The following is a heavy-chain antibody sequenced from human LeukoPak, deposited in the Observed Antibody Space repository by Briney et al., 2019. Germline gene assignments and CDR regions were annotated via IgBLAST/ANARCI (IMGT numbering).Heavy chain of an antibody. V-gene: IGHV4-39*07. Sequence: SSETLSLTCTVSGGSISSSSYYWGWIRQPPGKGLEWIGSIYYSGSTYYNPSLKSRVTISVDKSKNQFSLKLSSVTAADTAVYYCARDHHCTNGVCREERAFDIWGQGTMVTVSS. CDR2: IYYSGST. CDR1: GGSISSSSYY. D-gene: IGHD2-8*01. J-gene: IGHJ3*02. CDR3: ARDHHCTNGVCREERAFDI.